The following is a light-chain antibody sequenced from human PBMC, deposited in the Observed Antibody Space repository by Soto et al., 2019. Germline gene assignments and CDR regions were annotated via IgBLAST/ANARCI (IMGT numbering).Light chain of an antibody. J-gene: IGKJ4*01. V-gene: IGKV3-11*01. Sequence: EIILTQSPATLSLSPGERATLSCRASQSVRFFLAWYQQKPGQAPRLLIYDASRRAAGIPARFSGSGSGTDFTLTISSLEPEDFAVYYCQQRTSSLTFGGGTKVEIK. CDR3: QQRTSSLT. CDR2: DAS. CDR1: QSVRFF.